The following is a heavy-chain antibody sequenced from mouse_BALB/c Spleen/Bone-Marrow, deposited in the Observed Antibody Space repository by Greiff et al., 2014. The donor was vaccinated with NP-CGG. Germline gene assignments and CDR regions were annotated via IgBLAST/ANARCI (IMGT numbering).Heavy chain of an antibody. D-gene: IGHD1-1*01. V-gene: IGHV3-2*02. CDR1: GYSITSNYA. J-gene: IGHJ4*01. Sequence: EVKLVESGPGLVKPSQSLSLTCTVTGYSITSNYAWNWIRQFPGNKLEWMGYISYSGVTSYSPPLKSRISITRDTSKNQFFLQLTSVTTEDTATYYWARSVIGAMDYWGQGTSVTVSS. CDR3: ARSVIGAMDY. CDR2: ISYSGVT.